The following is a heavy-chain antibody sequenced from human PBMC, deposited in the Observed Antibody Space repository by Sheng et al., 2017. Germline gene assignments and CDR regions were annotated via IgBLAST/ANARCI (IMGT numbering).Heavy chain of an antibody. CDR2: IRYDGNDK. J-gene: IGHJ5*01. V-gene: IGHV3-30*02. D-gene: IGHD6-19*01. CDR1: GFTLTSYG. CDR3: AKDGLQWLKREGNWIDS. Sequence: QVRLVESGGGVVQPGGSLRLSCATSGFTLTSYGLHWVRQAPGKGLEWVAFIRYDGNDKKYADSMRGRFTISRDISKKTVYLQMKSLRGEDTAIYYCAKDGLQWLKREGNWIDSWGQGTLVTVST.